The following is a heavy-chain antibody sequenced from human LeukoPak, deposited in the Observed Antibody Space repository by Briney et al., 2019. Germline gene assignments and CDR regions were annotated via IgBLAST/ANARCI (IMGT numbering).Heavy chain of an antibody. CDR1: GFTFSDAW. D-gene: IGHD6-19*01. CDR3: STGQWLVPDY. J-gene: IGHJ4*02. Sequence: PGGSLRLSCAASGFTFSDAWMNWVRQAPGEGLEWVGRIKSKTDGGTTDYAASVKGRFTISRDDSKNVLYLQMNSLKTEDTAVYYCSTGQWLVPDYWGQGTLVTVSS. V-gene: IGHV3-15*01. CDR2: IKSKTDGGTT.